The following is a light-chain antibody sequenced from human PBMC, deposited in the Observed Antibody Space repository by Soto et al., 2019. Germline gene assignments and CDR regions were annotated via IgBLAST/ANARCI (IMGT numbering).Light chain of an antibody. J-gene: IGKJ4*01. V-gene: IGKV1-6*01. Sequence: AIQMTQSPSSLSASVGDSVTITCRASQGIGNDLGWYQQRPGKAPKLLIYAASTLQSGVPSRFGGSGSGTDFTLTISSLQPEDSATYYCLQDDSYPLTFGGGTKVEI. CDR1: QGIGND. CDR2: AAS. CDR3: LQDDSYPLT.